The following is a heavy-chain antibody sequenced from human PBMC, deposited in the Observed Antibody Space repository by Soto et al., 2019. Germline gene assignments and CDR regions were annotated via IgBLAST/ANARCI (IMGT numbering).Heavy chain of an antibody. Sequence: GGSLRLSCAASGFTFSSYEMNWVRQAPGKGLEWVSYISSSGSTIYYADSVKGRFTISRDNAKNSLYLQMNSLRAEDTAVYYCARSRGYCSGGSCYLYYFDYWGQGTLVTVSS. D-gene: IGHD2-15*01. V-gene: IGHV3-48*03. CDR2: ISSSGSTI. CDR1: GFTFSSYE. CDR3: ARSRGYCSGGSCYLYYFDY. J-gene: IGHJ4*02.